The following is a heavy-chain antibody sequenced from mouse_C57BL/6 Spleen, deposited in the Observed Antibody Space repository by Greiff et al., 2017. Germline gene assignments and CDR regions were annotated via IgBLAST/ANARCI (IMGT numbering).Heavy chain of an antibody. CDR3: ARSGVVAPFYAMDY. J-gene: IGHJ4*01. V-gene: IGHV1-61*01. CDR2: IYPSDSET. D-gene: IGHD1-1*01. CDR1: GYTFTSYW. Sequence: QVQLKQPGAELVRPGSSVKLSCKASGYTFTSYWMDWVKQRPGQGLEWIGNIYPSDSETHYNQKFKDKATLTVDKSSSTAYMQLSSLTSEDSAVYYCARSGVVAPFYAMDYWGQGTSVTVSS.